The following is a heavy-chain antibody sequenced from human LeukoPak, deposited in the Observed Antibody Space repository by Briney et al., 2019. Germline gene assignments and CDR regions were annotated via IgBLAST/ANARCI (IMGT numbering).Heavy chain of an antibody. D-gene: IGHD6-13*01. CDR2: ISSSSSYI. CDR1: GFTFSSYS. Sequence: GGSLRLSCAASGFTFSSYSMNWVRQAPGQGLEWVSSISSSSSYIYYADSVKGRFTISRDNAKNSLYLQMNSLRAEDTAVYYCARDKGIAAAGIIDYWGQGTLVTVSS. CDR3: ARDKGIAAAGIIDY. J-gene: IGHJ4*02. V-gene: IGHV3-21*01.